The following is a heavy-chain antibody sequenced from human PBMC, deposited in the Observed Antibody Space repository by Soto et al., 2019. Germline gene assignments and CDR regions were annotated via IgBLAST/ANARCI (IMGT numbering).Heavy chain of an antibody. D-gene: IGHD2-15*01. CDR1: GGSFSGYY. Sequence: QAQLQQGGAGLLKPSETLSLTCAVYGGSFSGYYWTWILQPPGKGPAWIGETNHSGNTNYTPSLKSRVTLAVDTSNKQVSLRLSSVTVADAAVYYCARGSRRYCSGTACHYYYGMDVWGQGTTVTVSS. CDR2: TNHSGNT. J-gene: IGHJ6*02. V-gene: IGHV4-34*01. CDR3: ARGSRRYCSGTACHYYYGMDV.